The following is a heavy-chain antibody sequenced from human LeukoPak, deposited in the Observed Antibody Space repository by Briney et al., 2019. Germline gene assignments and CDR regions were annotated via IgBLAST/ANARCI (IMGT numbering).Heavy chain of an antibody. CDR1: GFTFSTYA. CDR2: ISSSGDST. V-gene: IGHV3-23*01. Sequence: PGGSLRLSCAASGFTFSTYAMSWVRQAPGKGLEWVSGISSSGDSTYYADSVKGRFTISRDNSKNTLYLQMNSLSAEDTAVYYCAKGRYGSGSYSIDYWGQGTLVTVSS. J-gene: IGHJ4*02. CDR3: AKGRYGSGSYSIDY. D-gene: IGHD3-10*01.